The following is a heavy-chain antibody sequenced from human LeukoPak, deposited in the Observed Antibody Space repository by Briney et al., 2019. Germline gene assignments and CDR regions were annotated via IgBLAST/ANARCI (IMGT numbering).Heavy chain of an antibody. J-gene: IGHJ4*02. Sequence: PSETLSLTCTVSGGSIRSSYYYWGWIRQPPGKGLEWIGEINHSGSTDYNPSLKSRVTISVDTSKNQFSLKVNSVTAADTAVYYCARVIENYDGSGYYPRGDYFDYWGQGTLVTVSS. V-gene: IGHV4-39*07. D-gene: IGHD3-22*01. CDR2: INHSGST. CDR1: GGSIRSSYYY. CDR3: ARVIENYDGSGYYPRGDYFDY.